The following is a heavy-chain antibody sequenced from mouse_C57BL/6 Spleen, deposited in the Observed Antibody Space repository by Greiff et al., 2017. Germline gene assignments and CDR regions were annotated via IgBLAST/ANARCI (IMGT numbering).Heavy chain of an antibody. J-gene: IGHJ1*03. CDR2: ISSGSGTT. V-gene: IGHV5-17*01. D-gene: IGHD1-1*01. Sequence: EVLLVESGGGLVKPGASLKLSCAASGFTFSDYGMHWVRQAPEKGLEWVAYISSGSGTTYYADTVKGRFTISRDNAKTTLFLQLTSLRSEDTAMYYCAGGYCGSGPDFDVWGTGTTVTVSS. CDR3: AGGYCGSGPDFDV. CDR1: GFTFSDYG.